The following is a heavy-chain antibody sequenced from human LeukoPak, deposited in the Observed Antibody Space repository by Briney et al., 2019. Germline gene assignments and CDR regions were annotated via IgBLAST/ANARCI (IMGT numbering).Heavy chain of an antibody. CDR3: ARGRYTSGWYPDYFDF. V-gene: IGHV3-7*01. CDR2: IKQDGSDQ. Sequence: GGSLRLSCVASGFTFNAFGMHWVRQTPEKGLEWVANIKQDGSDQYYVDSLKGRFTISRDNAKNSLYLQMNSLRVEDTAVYYCARGRYTSGWYPDYFDFWGQGTRVAVSS. J-gene: IGHJ4*02. D-gene: IGHD6-19*01. CDR1: GFTFNAFG.